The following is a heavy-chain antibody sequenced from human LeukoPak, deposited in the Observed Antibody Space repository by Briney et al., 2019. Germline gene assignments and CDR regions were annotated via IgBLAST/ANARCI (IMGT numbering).Heavy chain of an antibody. CDR1: GYTFTSYG. V-gene: IGHV1-18*01. J-gene: IGHJ4*02. CDR3: AKLSIVPAATPGIN. D-gene: IGHD2-2*01. Sequence: ASVKVSCKASGYTFTSYGISWVRQAPGQGLEWMGWISAYNGNTNYAQKLQGRVTMTTDTSTSTAYMELRSLRSDDTAVYYCAKLSIVPAATPGINWGQGTLVTVSS. CDR2: ISAYNGNT.